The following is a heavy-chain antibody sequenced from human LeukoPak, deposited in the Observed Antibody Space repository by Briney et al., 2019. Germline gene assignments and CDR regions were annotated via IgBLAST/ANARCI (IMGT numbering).Heavy chain of an antibody. CDR2: IKQDGSEK. Sequence: GGSLRLSCAASGFTFSTYRMNWGRQAPGKGLEWVAHIKQDGSEKYYADSVKGRFTISRDNAKNSLFLQMNTLRAENTAVYSCAGHGWDYGSNSGGDQWGQGTLVTVSS. CDR3: AGHGWDYGSNSGGDQ. V-gene: IGHV3-7*01. D-gene: IGHD4-23*01. CDR1: GFTFSTYR. J-gene: IGHJ4*02.